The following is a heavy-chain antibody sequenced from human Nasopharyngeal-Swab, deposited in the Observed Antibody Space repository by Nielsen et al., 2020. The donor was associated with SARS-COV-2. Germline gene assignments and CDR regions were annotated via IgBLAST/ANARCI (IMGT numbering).Heavy chain of an antibody. J-gene: IGHJ4*02. V-gene: IGHV3-21*01. CDR2: ISSSSSYI. Sequence: WIRQPPGKGLEWVSSISSSSSYIYYADSVKGRFTISRDNAKNSLYLQMNSLRAEDTAVYYCARTILSSSPEEGFDYWGQGILVTVSS. D-gene: IGHD6-6*01. CDR3: ARTILSSSPEEGFDY.